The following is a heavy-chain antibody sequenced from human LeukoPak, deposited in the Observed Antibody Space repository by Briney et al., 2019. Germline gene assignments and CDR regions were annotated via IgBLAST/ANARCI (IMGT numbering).Heavy chain of an antibody. CDR1: GFTFTGYY. Sequence: ASVKVSCKASGFTFTGYYMHWVRQAPGQGLEWMGWINPNSGGTNYAQKFQGRVTMTRDTSITTAYMELASLRSDDTAVYYCARDLFYSVSGTYYNVGRVFNYWGQGTLVTVSS. CDR3: ARDLFYSVSGTYYNVGRVFNY. V-gene: IGHV1-2*02. D-gene: IGHD3-10*01. CDR2: INPNSGGT. J-gene: IGHJ4*02.